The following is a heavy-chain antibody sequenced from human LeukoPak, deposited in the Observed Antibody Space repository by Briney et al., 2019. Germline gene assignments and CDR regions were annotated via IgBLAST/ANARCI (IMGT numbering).Heavy chain of an antibody. Sequence: ASVKVSCKASGYTFTSYGISWVRQAPGQGLERMGWISAYNGNTNYAQKLQGRVTMTTDTSTSTAYMELRSLRSDDTAVYYCARAPSGYYQENRWSAEYFQHWGQGTLVTVSS. D-gene: IGHD3-22*01. CDR3: ARAPSGYYQENRWSAEYFQH. V-gene: IGHV1-18*01. CDR2: ISAYNGNT. CDR1: GYTFTSYG. J-gene: IGHJ1*01.